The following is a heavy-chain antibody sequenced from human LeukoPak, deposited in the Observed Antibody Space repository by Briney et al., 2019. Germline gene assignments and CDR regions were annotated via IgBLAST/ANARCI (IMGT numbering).Heavy chain of an antibody. D-gene: IGHD5-12*01. CDR2: IIPILGIA. CDR1: GGTFSSYA. CDR3: ARTPRRIGGYSDY. Sequence: SVKVSCKASGGTFSSYAISWVRQAPGQGLEWMGRIIPILGIANYAQKFQGRVTITADKSTSTAYMELSSLRSEDTAVYYCARTPRRIGGYSDYWGQGTLVTVSS. J-gene: IGHJ4*02. V-gene: IGHV1-69*04.